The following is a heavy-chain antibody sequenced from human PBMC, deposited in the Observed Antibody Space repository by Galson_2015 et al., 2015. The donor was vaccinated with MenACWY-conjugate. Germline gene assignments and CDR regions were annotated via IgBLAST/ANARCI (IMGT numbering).Heavy chain of an antibody. D-gene: IGHD6-13*01. CDR3: ARHTSTSWEVVLDY. V-gene: IGHV3-21*01. CDR2: ISNNRRYI. Sequence: SLRLSCATSGFTFRSYSMNWVRQAPGKGLGWVSSISNNRRYIYYADSVKGRFTISRDNAKDSLYLQMNSLRAEDTAVYYCARHTSTSWEVVLDYWGRGTLVTVSS. CDR1: GFTFRSYS. J-gene: IGHJ4*02.